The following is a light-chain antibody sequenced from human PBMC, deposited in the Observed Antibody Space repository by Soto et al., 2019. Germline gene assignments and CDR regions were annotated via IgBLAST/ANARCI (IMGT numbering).Light chain of an antibody. CDR3: QQSYNTPIT. CDR2: AAS. Sequence: DIQMTQSPSSLSASLGDRVTITCRASQTISNYLNWYQQKSGRAPELLVYAASNLQSGVPLRFTGSGSGTHFTLTISGLEPADFATYFCQQSYNTPITFGQGTRLEIK. V-gene: IGKV1-39*01. CDR1: QTISNY. J-gene: IGKJ5*01.